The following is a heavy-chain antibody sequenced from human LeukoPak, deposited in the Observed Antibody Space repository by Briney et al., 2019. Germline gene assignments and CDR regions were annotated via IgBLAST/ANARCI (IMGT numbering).Heavy chain of an antibody. CDR1: GGSISSGSYY. CDR2: IYTSGST. J-gene: IGHJ4*02. CDR3: AREASSSSWSSFFDY. D-gene: IGHD6-13*01. V-gene: IGHV4-61*02. Sequence: PSQTLSLTCTVSGGSISSGSYYWSWIRQPAGTGLEWIGRIYTSGSTNYNPSLRSRVTISVDTSKNQFSLKLSSVTAADTAVYYCAREASSSSWSSFFDYWGQGTLVTVSS.